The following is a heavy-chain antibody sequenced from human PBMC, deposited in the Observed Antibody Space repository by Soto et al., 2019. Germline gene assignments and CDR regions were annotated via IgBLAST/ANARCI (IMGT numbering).Heavy chain of an antibody. CDR2: SYHSGST. CDR1: GDSLTIGGHY. CDR3: ARGGDGFDL. V-gene: IGHV4-31*03. J-gene: IGHJ3*01. Sequence: QVRLQESGPGLVRPSQTLSLTCSVSGDSLTIGGHYWTWIRQHPGKGLEWIGYSYHSGSTYYSPSLKSRVTISVDTSENQFSLKLTSMTAADTAVYYCARGGDGFDLWGQGKMVTVSS.